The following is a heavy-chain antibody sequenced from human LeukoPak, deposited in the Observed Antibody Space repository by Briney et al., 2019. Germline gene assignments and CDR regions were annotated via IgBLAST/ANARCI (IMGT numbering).Heavy chain of an antibody. J-gene: IGHJ4*02. V-gene: IGHV3-23*01. D-gene: IGHD2-15*01. Sequence: PGGSLRLSCAASGFTLRSYAMSWVRQAPGKGLEWVSGISGSGDTTYYADSVKGRFTISRDNSKNTLYLQMNSLRAEDTAVYYCARYCSGGCYSGVDYWGQGTLVTVSS. CDR2: ISGSGDTT. CDR1: GFTLRSYA. CDR3: ARYCSGGCYSGVDY.